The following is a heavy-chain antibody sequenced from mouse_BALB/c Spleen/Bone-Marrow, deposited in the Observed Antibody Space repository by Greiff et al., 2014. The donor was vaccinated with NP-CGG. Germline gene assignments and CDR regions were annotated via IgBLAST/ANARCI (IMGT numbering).Heavy chain of an antibody. Sequence: VQLQQSGAELVKPGASVKLSCTASGFNIKDTYMHWVKQRPEQGLEWIGRIDPANGNTKYDPKFQGKATITADTSSNTAYLQLSSLTSEDTAVYYCAIYYYGSSWGFAYWGQGTLVTVSA. J-gene: IGHJ3*01. CDR3: AIYYYGSSWGFAY. D-gene: IGHD1-1*01. CDR2: IDPANGNT. CDR1: GFNIKDTY. V-gene: IGHV14-3*02.